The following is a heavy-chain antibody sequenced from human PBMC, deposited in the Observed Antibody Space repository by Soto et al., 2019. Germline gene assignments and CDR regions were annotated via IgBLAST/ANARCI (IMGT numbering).Heavy chain of an antibody. CDR1: GLTFSRYG. V-gene: IGHV3-33*01. D-gene: IGHD1-26*01. CDR3: ARGGSGSYHFDY. CDR2: IWYDGSNK. J-gene: IGHJ4*02. Sequence: GGSLRLSCAASGLTFSRYGMHWVRQAPGKGLEWVAVIWYDGSNKYYADSVKGRFTISRDNSKNTLYLQMNSLRGEDTAVYYCARGGSGSYHFDYWGQGTLVTVSS.